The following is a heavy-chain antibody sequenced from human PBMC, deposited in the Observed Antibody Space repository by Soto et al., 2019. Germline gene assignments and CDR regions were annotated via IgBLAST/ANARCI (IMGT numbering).Heavy chain of an antibody. CDR3: AREIRYSDILTAYGGYYFDY. V-gene: IGHV4-4*02. CDR2: IYHSGST. CDR1: GGSISSSNW. J-gene: IGHJ4*01. D-gene: IGHD3-9*01. Sequence: SETLSLTCAVSGGSISSSNWWSWVRQPPGKGLEWIGEIYHSGSTNYNPSLKSRVTISVDKSKNQFSLKLSSVTAADTAVYYCAREIRYSDILTAYGGYYFDYWGHGTLVTVSS.